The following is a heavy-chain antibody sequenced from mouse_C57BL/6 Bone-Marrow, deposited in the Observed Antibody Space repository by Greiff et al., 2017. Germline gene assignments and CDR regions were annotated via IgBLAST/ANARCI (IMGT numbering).Heavy chain of an antibody. V-gene: IGHV1-55*01. Sequence: QVQLQQPGAELVKPGASVKMSCKASGYTFTSYWITWVKQRPGQGLEWIGDIYPGSGSTNYTEKFKSKATLNVDTYASTAYMQLSSLTSEDSAVYSWAIYYYGSSYVWGTGTTVTVSS. J-gene: IGHJ1*03. CDR1: GYTFTSYW. CDR3: AIYYYGSSYV. CDR2: IYPGSGST. D-gene: IGHD1-1*01.